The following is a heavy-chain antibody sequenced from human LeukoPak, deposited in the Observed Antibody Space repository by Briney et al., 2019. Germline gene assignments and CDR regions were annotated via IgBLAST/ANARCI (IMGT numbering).Heavy chain of an antibody. CDR1: GFTFSTYA. Sequence: PGGSLTLSCAASGFTFSTYAMSWVRLAPGKGLEWVSSITASSAGTNYADSVKGRFTISRDNSKNTLYLEMNSLRVEDTAIYYCAEVMYAIGCLMDYWGQGTLVTVSS. D-gene: IGHD2-8*01. CDR2: ITASSAGT. CDR3: AEVMYAIGCLMDY. J-gene: IGHJ4*02. V-gene: IGHV3-23*01.